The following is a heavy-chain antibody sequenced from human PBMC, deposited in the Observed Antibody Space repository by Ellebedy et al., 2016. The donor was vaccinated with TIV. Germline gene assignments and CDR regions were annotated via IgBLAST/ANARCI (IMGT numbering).Heavy chain of an antibody. Sequence: SLKISXAASGFTFDDYAMHWVRQPPGKGLEWVSGISWNSDTIGYADTVKGRFTISRDDATNSLFLQMSSLGPEDTAVYYCARDWGIDYYYMDVWGKGTTVTVSS. D-gene: IGHD3-16*01. CDR2: ISWNSDTI. J-gene: IGHJ6*03. V-gene: IGHV3-9*01. CDR1: GFTFDDYA. CDR3: ARDWGIDYYYMDV.